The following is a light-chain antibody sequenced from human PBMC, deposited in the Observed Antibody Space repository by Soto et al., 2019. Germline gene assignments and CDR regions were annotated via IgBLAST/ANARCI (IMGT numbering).Light chain of an antibody. V-gene: IGKV1-33*01. CDR1: QEIINY. J-gene: IGKJ1*01. CDR3: QQDDNLPRT. Sequence: DIQMIQSPSSLSASVGDRVTITCQASQEIINYLNCYQQKPGKAPKLLIYDASNLERGCSLRFSVRGSGTDVTFTIRSRQPEDFAKYYCQQDDNLPRTFGRRNNVQIK. CDR2: DAS.